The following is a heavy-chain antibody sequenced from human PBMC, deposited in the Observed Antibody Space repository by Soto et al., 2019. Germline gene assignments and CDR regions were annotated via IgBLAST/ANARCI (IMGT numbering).Heavy chain of an antibody. Sequence: GSLRLSCAASGFTFSDHYMDWVRQAPGKGLEWIGEINHSGSTNYNPSLKSRVTISVDTSKNQFSLKLSSVTAADTAVYYCARGGLVVVAAKAFDIWGQGTMVTVSS. J-gene: IGHJ3*02. CDR3: ARGGLVVVAAKAFDI. CDR2: INHSGST. CDR1: GFTFSDHY. V-gene: IGHV4-34*01. D-gene: IGHD2-15*01.